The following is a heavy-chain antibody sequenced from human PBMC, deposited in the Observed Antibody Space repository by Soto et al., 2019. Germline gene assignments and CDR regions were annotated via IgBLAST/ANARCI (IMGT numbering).Heavy chain of an antibody. CDR3: ASGYDPWINWFDP. Sequence: GASVKVSCKASGYTFTGYYMHWVRQAPGQGLEWMGWINPNSGGTNYAKKFQGRVTMTRDTSISTAYMELSRLRSDDTAVYYCASGYDPWINWFDPWGQGTLVTVSS. D-gene: IGHD5-12*01. J-gene: IGHJ5*02. V-gene: IGHV1-2*02. CDR2: INPNSGGT. CDR1: GYTFTGYY.